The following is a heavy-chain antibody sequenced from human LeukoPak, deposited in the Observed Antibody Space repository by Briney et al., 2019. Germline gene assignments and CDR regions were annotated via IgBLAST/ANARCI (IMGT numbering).Heavy chain of an antibody. CDR3: AKDRSWQQLGSGAFDI. J-gene: IGHJ3*02. CDR1: GFTFSSYA. CDR2: ISGSGGST. V-gene: IGHV3-23*01. D-gene: IGHD6-13*01. Sequence: GGSLRLSCAASGFTFSSYAMSWVRQAPGKGLEWVSAISGSGGSTYYADSVKGRFTISRDNSKNTLYLQMNSLRAEDTAVYYCAKDRSWQQLGSGAFDIWGQGTMVTVSS.